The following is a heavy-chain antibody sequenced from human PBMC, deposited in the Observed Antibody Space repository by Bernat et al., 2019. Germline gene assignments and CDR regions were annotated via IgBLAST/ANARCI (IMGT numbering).Heavy chain of an antibody. CDR3: AREGEQWLVAAFDI. V-gene: IGHV3-74*01. Sequence: EVQLVESGGGLVQPGGSPRLSCAASGFTFSSYWMHWVRQAPGKGLVWVSRINSDGSSTSYADSVKGRFTISRDNAKNTLYLQMNSLRAEDTAVYYCAREGEQWLVAAFDIWGQGTMVTVSS. D-gene: IGHD6-19*01. J-gene: IGHJ3*02. CDR2: INSDGSST. CDR1: GFTFSSYW.